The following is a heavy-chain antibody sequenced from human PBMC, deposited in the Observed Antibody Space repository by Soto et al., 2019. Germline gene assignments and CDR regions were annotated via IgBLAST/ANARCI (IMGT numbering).Heavy chain of an antibody. CDR1: GASISSGDYY. CDR3: ARGSEMGLVGTIIFAY. J-gene: IGHJ4*02. V-gene: IGHV4-31*03. Sequence: SETLSLTCTVSGASISSGDYYWSWIRQHPGKGLEWIGYIYYSGSTYYNPSLKSRVTISVDTSKNQFSLKLNSVTAADTAVYYCARGSEMGLVGTIIFAYWGQGTLVTVSS. CDR2: IYYSGST. D-gene: IGHD1-26*01.